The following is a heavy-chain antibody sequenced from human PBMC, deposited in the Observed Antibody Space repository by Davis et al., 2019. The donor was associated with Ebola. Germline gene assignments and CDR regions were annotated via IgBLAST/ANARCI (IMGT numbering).Heavy chain of an antibody. D-gene: IGHD2-15*01. V-gene: IGHV3-23*01. CDR2: ISGSGGST. Sequence: GESLKISCAASGFTFSSYAMSWVRQAPGKGLEWVSAISGSGGSTYYADSVKGRFTISRDNSKNTLYLQMNSLRAEDTAVYYCARAQYCSGGSCYSSFWFDYWGQGTLVTVSS. CDR3: ARAQYCSGGSCYSSFWFDY. J-gene: IGHJ4*02. CDR1: GFTFSSYA.